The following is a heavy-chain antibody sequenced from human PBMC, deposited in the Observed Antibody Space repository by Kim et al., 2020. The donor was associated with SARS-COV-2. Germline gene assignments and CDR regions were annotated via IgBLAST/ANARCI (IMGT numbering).Heavy chain of an antibody. J-gene: IGHJ6*01. CDR3: ARWGVLRYFDWLHHYYG. CDR1: GGSISSSSYY. D-gene: IGHD3-9*01. Sequence: SETLSLTCTVSGGSISSSSYYWGWIRQPPGKGLEWIGSIYYSGSTYYNPSLKSRVTISVDTSKNQFSLKLSSVTAADTAVYYCARWGVLRYFDWLHHYYG. CDR2: IYYSGST. V-gene: IGHV4-39*01.